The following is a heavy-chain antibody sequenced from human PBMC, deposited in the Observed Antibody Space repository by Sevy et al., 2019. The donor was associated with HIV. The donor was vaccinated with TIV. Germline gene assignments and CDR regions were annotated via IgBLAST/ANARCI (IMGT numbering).Heavy chain of an antibody. V-gene: IGHV4-39*01. Sequence: SETLYLTCTVFGGSISSDSYNWGWIRQPPGKGLEWIGSISYSGDTHYNPSVKSRLSMSVDTSKNQFSLNLASVTAADTAVYFCARHYGGSADFWGQGTLVTVSS. CDR3: ARHYGGSADF. CDR2: ISYSGDT. J-gene: IGHJ4*02. D-gene: IGHD2-15*01. CDR1: GGSISSDSYN.